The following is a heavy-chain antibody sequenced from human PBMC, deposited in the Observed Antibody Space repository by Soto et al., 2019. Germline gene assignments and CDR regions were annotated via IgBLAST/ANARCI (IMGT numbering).Heavy chain of an antibody. Sequence: QITLKESGPTLVKPTQTLTLTCTFSGFSLSTSEVGVGWIRQPPGQALEWLALIYWDDDKRYSPSLKSRLTITKDTSKNQVVLTVTNMDPVDTATYYCAHALTEYYYDSSGTTYYFDYWGQGTLVTVSS. J-gene: IGHJ4*02. CDR1: GFSLSTSEVG. CDR3: AHALTEYYYDSSGTTYYFDY. CDR2: IYWDDDK. V-gene: IGHV2-5*02. D-gene: IGHD3-22*01.